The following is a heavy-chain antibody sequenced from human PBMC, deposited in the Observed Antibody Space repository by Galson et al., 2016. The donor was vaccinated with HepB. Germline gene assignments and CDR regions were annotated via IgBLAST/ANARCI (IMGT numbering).Heavy chain of an antibody. D-gene: IGHD3-22*01. CDR2: IIPIFGTT. Sequence: SVKVSCKASGGMYSSYAISWVRQAPGQGLEWMGGIIPIFGTTYYAQKFQGRVTITADKSTSTAYMELSSLRSEDTAVYYCTRRDSSGFYNAYNWYYFYAMDVWGQGTTVTVSS. V-gene: IGHV1-69*06. CDR1: GGMYSSYA. J-gene: IGHJ6*02. CDR3: TRRDSSGFYNAYNWYYFYAMDV.